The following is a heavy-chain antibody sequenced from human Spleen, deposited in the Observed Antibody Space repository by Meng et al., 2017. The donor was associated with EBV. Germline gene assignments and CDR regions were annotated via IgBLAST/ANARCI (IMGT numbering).Heavy chain of an antibody. D-gene: IGHD3-22*01. CDR3: ARRHYYDSSGYYYPDY. Sequence: QLVQSGAEVRKPGLSVKVSCKSSGDTFNNYAFSWVRLAPGQGLEWMGWISGYNGNANYAQKFQGRVTMTTDTSTTTAYMELRSLRSDDTAVYYCARRHYYDSSGYYYPDYWGQGTLVTVSS. CDR1: GDTFNNYA. CDR2: ISGYNGNA. V-gene: IGHV1-18*01. J-gene: IGHJ4*02.